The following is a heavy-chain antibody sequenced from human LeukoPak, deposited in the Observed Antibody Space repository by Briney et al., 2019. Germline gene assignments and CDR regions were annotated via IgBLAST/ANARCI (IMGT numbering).Heavy chain of an antibody. CDR1: GFTFDDYA. CDR3: AKDSDSSGYYLFDY. Sequence: GGSLRLSCAASGFTFDDYAMHWVRQAPGKGLEWVSGISWNSGSIGYADSVKGRFTTPRDNAKNSLYLQMNSLRAEDTALYYCAKDSDSSGYYLFDYWGQGTLVTVSS. D-gene: IGHD3-22*01. V-gene: IGHV3-9*01. J-gene: IGHJ4*02. CDR2: ISWNSGSI.